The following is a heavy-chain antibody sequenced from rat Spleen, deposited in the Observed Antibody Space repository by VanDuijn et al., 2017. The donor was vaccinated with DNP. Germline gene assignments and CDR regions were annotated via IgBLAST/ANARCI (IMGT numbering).Heavy chain of an antibody. V-gene: IGHV5-7*01. CDR1: GFTFSDYA. CDR3: ATQYYSGLDY. CDR2: ISYEGSST. J-gene: IGHJ2*01. Sequence: EVQLVESGGGLVQPGRSLKLSCAASGFTFSDYAMAWVRQAPKKGLEWVATISYEGSSTYNGDSVKGRFTVSRDNAKSTLYLQMDSLRSEDTATYYCATQYYSGLDYWGQGVMVTVSS. D-gene: IGHD1-1*01.